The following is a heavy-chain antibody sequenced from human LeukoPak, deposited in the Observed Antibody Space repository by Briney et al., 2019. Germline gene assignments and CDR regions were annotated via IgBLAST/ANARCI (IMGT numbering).Heavy chain of an antibody. CDR3: AATYYDFWSGYYNFDFDY. CDR2: IVVGSGNT. V-gene: IGHV1-58*02. J-gene: IGHJ4*02. Sequence: SVKVSCKASGFTFTSSAMQWMRQARGQRLEWIGWIVVGSGNTNYAQKFQERVTITRDMSTSRAYMELSSLRSEDTAVYYCAATYYDFWSGYYNFDFDYWGQGTLVTVSS. D-gene: IGHD3-3*01. CDR1: GFTFTSSA.